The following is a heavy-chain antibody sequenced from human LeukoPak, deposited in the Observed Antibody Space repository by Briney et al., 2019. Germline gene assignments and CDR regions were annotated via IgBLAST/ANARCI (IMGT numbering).Heavy chain of an antibody. J-gene: IGHJ4*02. CDR1: GFTFSSYA. CDR2: ISGSGGST. D-gene: IGHD3-22*01. Sequence: PGGSLRLSCAASGFTFSSYAMSWVRQAPGKGLEWVSAISGSGGSTYYADSVKGRFTISRDNSKNTLYLQMNSLRAEDTAVYYCAKVGDYYYDSSGYYYPLGFFDYWGQGTLVTVSS. CDR3: AKVGDYYYDSSGYYYPLGFFDY. V-gene: IGHV3-23*01.